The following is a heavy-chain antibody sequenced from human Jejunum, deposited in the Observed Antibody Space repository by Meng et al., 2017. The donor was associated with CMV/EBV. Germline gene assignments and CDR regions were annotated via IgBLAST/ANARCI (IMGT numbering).Heavy chain of an antibody. CDR1: EFTGSTNY. Sequence: SEFTGSTNYMSWVRQAPGKGLVWVSRISGGGATTNYADSVRGRFTVSRDNAKKMLYLQMNSLRAEDTAVYFCAPITVVRGVLSMDVWGLGTTVTVSS. CDR2: ISGGGATT. V-gene: IGHV3-74*01. J-gene: IGHJ6*02. D-gene: IGHD3-10*01. CDR3: APITVVRGVLSMDV.